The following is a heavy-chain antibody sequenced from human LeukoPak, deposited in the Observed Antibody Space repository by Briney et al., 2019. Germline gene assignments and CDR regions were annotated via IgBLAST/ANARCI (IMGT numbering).Heavy chain of an antibody. CDR2: ISAYNGNT. V-gene: IGHV1-18*01. J-gene: IGHJ6*02. CDR1: GYTFTSYG. Sequence: ASVKVSCKASGYTFTSYGISWVRQAPGQGLEWMGWISAYNGNTNYAQKLQGRVTMTTDTSTSTAYMELRSLRSDDTAVYYCARDEGMGATTYYYGMDVWGQGTTVTVSS. CDR3: ARDEGMGATTYYYGMDV. D-gene: IGHD1-26*01.